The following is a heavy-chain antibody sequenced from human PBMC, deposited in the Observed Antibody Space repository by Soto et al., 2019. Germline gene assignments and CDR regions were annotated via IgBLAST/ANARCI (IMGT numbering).Heavy chain of an antibody. CDR3: ARDTNLVVVAAPHDY. J-gene: IGHJ4*02. D-gene: IGHD2-15*01. CDR2: ISSSSSYI. Sequence: EVQLVESGGDLVKPGGSLRLSCAASGFTFSSYSMNWVRQAPGKGLEWVSSISSSSSYIYYADSVKGRFTISRDNAKNSLYLQMNSLRAEDTAVYYRARDTNLVVVAAPHDYWGQGTLVTVSS. V-gene: IGHV3-21*01. CDR1: GFTFSSYS.